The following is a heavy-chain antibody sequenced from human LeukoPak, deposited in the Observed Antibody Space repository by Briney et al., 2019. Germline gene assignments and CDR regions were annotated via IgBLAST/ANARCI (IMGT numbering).Heavy chain of an antibody. CDR1: GASIISSSYY. CDR2: MHYNGRT. Sequence: SETLSLTCTVSGASIISSSYYWGYIRQPPGKGLEWVGSMHYNGRTYYNPSLKSRVTISVDTSKNQFSLKLSSVTAADTAVYYCARARYYGSGSYYPFDYWGQGTLVTVSS. D-gene: IGHD3-10*01. CDR3: ARARYYGSGSYYPFDY. V-gene: IGHV4-39*07. J-gene: IGHJ4*02.